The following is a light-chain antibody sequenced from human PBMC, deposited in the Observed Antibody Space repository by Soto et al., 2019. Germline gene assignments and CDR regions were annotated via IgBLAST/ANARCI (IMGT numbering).Light chain of an antibody. CDR1: QSVSSY. V-gene: IGKV3-11*01. J-gene: IGKJ2*01. CDR3: QKSSKWPPPYT. Sequence: EIVLTQSPATLSLSPGERATLSCRASQSVSSYLAWYQQKPGQAPRLLIYDASNKATGIPARFSGSGSGPGFTLTISSLEPEDSAVYYCQKSSKWPPPYTFGQGTKLEIK. CDR2: DAS.